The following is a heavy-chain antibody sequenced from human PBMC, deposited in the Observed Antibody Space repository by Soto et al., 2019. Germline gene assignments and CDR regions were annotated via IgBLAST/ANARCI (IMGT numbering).Heavy chain of an antibody. CDR1: GDSVSSNSAA. J-gene: IGHJ4*02. V-gene: IGHV6-1*01. CDR2: TYYRSKWYN. D-gene: IGHD1-1*01. CDR3: ARVSWNVCSFDY. Sequence: KQSQTLSLTCAISGDSVSSNSAAWNWIRQSPSRGLGCLGRTYYRSKWYNDYAVSVKSRITINPDTSKNQFYLQLNSGTPEDTAVYYCARVSWNVCSFDYWGQGTLVTVSS.